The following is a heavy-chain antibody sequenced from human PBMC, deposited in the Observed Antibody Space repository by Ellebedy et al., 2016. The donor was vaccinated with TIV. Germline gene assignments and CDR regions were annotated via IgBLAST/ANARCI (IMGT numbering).Heavy chain of an antibody. CDR2: INQDGSDK. V-gene: IGHV3-7*03. CDR3: ASPPGF. J-gene: IGHJ4*02. CDR1: GFTFSSYW. Sequence: GESLKISCAASGFTFSSYWMSWVRHAPGKGLEWVANINQDGSDKYFADSVKGRFSISRDNAKNSLYLQMNSLRAEDTAVYYCASPPGFWGQGTLVTVSS.